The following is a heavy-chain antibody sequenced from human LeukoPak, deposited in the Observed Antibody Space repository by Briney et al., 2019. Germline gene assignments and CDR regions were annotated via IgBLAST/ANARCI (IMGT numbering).Heavy chain of an antibody. CDR2: ISGDGGST. V-gene: IGHV3-43*02. CDR3: AKDGSTGDFWSGLNWFDP. Sequence: GGSLRLSCAASGFTFDDYAMHWVRQAPGKGLEWVSLISGDGGSTYYADSVKGRFTISRDNSKNSLYLQMNSLRTEDTALYYCAKDGSTGDFWSGLNWFDPWGQGTLVTVSS. D-gene: IGHD3-3*01. J-gene: IGHJ5*02. CDR1: GFTFDDYA.